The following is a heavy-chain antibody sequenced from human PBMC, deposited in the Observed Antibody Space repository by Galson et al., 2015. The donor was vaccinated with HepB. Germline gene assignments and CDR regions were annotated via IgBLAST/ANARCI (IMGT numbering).Heavy chain of an antibody. Sequence: ETLSLTCAVSGDSISNDRWWSWVRQPPGEGLEWIGEAYHSGGTNYRPSLKGRVTISVDKSKNQFSLKLTSVTAADTAVYYCARAKEGRGYFDYWGQGTLVTVSS. CDR1: GDSISNDRW. J-gene: IGHJ4*02. CDR3: ARAKEGRGYFDY. V-gene: IGHV4-4*02. D-gene: IGHD3-10*01. CDR2: AYHSGGT.